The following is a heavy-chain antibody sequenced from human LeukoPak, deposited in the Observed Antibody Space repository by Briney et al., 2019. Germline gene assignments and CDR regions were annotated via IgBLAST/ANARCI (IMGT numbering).Heavy chain of an antibody. CDR1: GGSISSGGYY. J-gene: IGHJ4*02. Sequence: SETLSLTCTVSGGSISSGGYYWSWIRQHPGKGLEWIGYIYYSGSTYYNPSLKSRVTISVDTSKNQFSLKLSSVTAADTAVYYCARSGAVTHNVFDNWGQGTLVTVSS. CDR2: IYYSGST. CDR3: ARSGAVTHNVFDN. D-gene: IGHD4-17*01. V-gene: IGHV4-31*03.